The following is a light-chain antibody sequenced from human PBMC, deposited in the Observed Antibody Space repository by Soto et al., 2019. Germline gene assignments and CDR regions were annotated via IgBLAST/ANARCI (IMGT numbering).Light chain of an antibody. J-gene: IGLJ3*02. CDR1: NIGSTG. CDR3: STWDDSLNGWV. CDR2: DDG. V-gene: IGLV3-21*02. Sequence: SYELTQPPSVSVAPGQTAKIPCGEDNIGSTGVHWYQQKPGQAPVVVIYDDGDRPSGIPERFSGSRSGTSASLAISGLQSDDEAVYFCSTWDDSLNGWVFGGGTKLTVL.